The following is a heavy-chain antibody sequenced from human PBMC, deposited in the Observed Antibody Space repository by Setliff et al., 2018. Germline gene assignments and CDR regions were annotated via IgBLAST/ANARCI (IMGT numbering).Heavy chain of an antibody. D-gene: IGHD3-22*01. CDR1: GYSFTVFG. CDR2: ISPYYGNT. J-gene: IGHJ4*02. CDR3: VRGQGPMTVVAIPFDH. V-gene: IGHV1-18*01. Sequence: ASVKVSCKTSGYSFTVFGISWVRQAPGQGLEWMGWISPYYGNTNYAQQFQGRVTMTTDTSTTTAYMELTSLTSDDTALYYCVRGQGPMTVVAIPFDHWGQGTLVTVSS.